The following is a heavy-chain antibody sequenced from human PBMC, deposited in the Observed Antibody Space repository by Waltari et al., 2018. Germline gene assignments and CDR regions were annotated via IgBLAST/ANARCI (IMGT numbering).Heavy chain of an antibody. CDR2: VSYSGST. J-gene: IGHJ4*02. V-gene: IGHV4-61*01. CDR1: GGSVNSGTYY. CDR3: ARGGASSRPFVY. D-gene: IGHD6-13*01. Sequence: QVQLQESGPGLVKPSETLSLTCTVSGGSVNSGTYYWSWIRQPPGKGLEWIGYVSYSGSTKYNPSRGSRVTMSVDTSKNQFSLGLSSVTAADTAVYYCARGGASSRPFVYWGQGTLVTVSS.